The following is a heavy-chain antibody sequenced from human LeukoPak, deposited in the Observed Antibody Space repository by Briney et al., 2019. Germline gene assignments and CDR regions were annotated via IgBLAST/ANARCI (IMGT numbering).Heavy chain of an antibody. Sequence: ASVKLSCKASGSTFTSYYMNWVRQAPGQGLEWMGIINTSGGSTSYAQKFQGRVTMTRDTSTSTVYMELSSLRSEDTAVYYCARDRYYYDSSGYIRGISFDYWGQGTLVTVSS. CDR3: ARDRYYYDSSGYIRGISFDY. V-gene: IGHV1-46*01. D-gene: IGHD3-22*01. CDR2: INTSGGST. J-gene: IGHJ4*02. CDR1: GSTFTSYY.